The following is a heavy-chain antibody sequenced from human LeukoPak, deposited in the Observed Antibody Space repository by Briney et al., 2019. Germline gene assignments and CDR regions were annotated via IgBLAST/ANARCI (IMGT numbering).Heavy chain of an antibody. CDR2: IIPIFGTA. J-gene: IGHJ6*03. Sequence: SVKVSCKASGGTFSSYAISWVRQAPGQGLEWMGGIIPIFGTANYAQKFQGRVTITTDESTNTAYMELSSLRSEDTAVYFCATDSGREFLEAHFYYYMEVWGKGTTVTVSS. V-gene: IGHV1-69*05. CDR3: ATDSGREFLEAHFYYYMEV. CDR1: GGTFSSYA. D-gene: IGHD3-3*01.